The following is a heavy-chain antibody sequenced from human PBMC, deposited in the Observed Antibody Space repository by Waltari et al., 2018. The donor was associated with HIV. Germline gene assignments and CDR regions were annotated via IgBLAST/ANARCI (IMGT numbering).Heavy chain of an antibody. J-gene: IGHJ6*02. CDR1: GFTFSKYE. CDR3: AKAVGDTSGRYWGGDV. V-gene: IGHV3-48*03. Sequence: EVQLVESGGGLVQPGGSLRLSCAGSGFTFSKYEMTWVRQAPGKGLEWISYISAGGTKYYADSVKGRFSISRDNAKNSLYLQMNSLRAEDTAVYYCAKAVGDTSGRYWGGDVWGQGTTVTVSS. D-gene: IGHD6-19*01. CDR2: ISAGGTK.